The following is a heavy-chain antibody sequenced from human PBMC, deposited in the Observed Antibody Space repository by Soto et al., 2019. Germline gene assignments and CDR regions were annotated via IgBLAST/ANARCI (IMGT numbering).Heavy chain of an antibody. D-gene: IGHD6-19*01. CDR3: GSDLAVGLVDY. Sequence: QVQLVQSGAEVKKPGASVKVSCKASGYTFTSYGISWVRQAPGQGLEWMGWISAYNGNTNYAQKPQGRVTMTTATSRSTAYMELRSLRSDDTAVYYCGSDLAVGLVDYWGQGTLVTVSS. V-gene: IGHV1-18*01. J-gene: IGHJ4*02. CDR1: GYTFTSYG. CDR2: ISAYNGNT.